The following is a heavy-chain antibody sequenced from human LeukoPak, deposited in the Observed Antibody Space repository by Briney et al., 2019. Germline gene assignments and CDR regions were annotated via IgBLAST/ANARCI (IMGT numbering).Heavy chain of an antibody. J-gene: IGHJ4*02. CDR1: GFTFDDYA. D-gene: IGHD6-19*01. Sequence: GGSLRLTCAASGFTFDDYAMHWVRQAPGKGLEWVSGISWNSGSIGYADSVKGRFTISRDNAKNSLYLQMNSLRAEDTALYYCAKTNSKQWPAKAPDYWGQGTLVTVSS. CDR2: ISWNSGSI. V-gene: IGHV3-9*01. CDR3: AKTNSKQWPAKAPDY.